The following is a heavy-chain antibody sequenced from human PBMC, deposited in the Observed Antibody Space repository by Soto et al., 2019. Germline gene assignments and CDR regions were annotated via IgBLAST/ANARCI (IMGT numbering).Heavy chain of an antibody. D-gene: IGHD2-21*01. CDR3: TKDGDSADYGY. Sequence: QVHLVQSGPEVKRPGSSVKVSCKASGDTFGRNAIHWVRQAPGQGLEWMGGIIPMFPTTNYAQKCKGRLTIYADKFAGTDYMEMTSLRSEDKAVYYCTKDGDSADYGYWGQGTLVTVSS. CDR1: GDTFGRNA. V-gene: IGHV1-69*06. CDR2: IIPMFPTT. J-gene: IGHJ4*02.